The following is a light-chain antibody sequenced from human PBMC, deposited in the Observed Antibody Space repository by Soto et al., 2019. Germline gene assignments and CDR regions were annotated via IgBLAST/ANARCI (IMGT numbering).Light chain of an antibody. CDR1: QGVSSSY. CDR3: QQRSNWPLLT. Sequence: DIVLTQSQGTLSLSPGERATLSCRAIQGVSSSYLAWYQQKPGQAPRLLIYDASNRATGIPARFSGSGSGTDFTLTISSLEPEDFAVYYCQQRSNWPLLTFGGGTKVDI. V-gene: IGKV3D-20*02. CDR2: DAS. J-gene: IGKJ4*01.